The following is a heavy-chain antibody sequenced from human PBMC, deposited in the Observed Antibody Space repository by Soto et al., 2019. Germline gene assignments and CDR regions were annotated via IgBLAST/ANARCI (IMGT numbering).Heavy chain of an antibody. CDR2: IYPGDSDT. D-gene: IGHD3-22*01. CDR1: GYSFTSYW. V-gene: IGHV5-51*01. J-gene: IGHJ5*02. CDR3: ARFDAVVITENWFDP. Sequence: PGESLKISCKGSGYSFTSYWIGWVRQMPGKGLEWMGIIYPGDSDTRYSPSFQGQVTISADKSISTAYLQWSSLKASDTAMYYCARFDAVVITENWFDPWGQGTLVTVSS.